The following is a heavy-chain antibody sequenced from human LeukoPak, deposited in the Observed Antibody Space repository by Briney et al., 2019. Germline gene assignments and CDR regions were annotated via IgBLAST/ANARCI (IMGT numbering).Heavy chain of an antibody. CDR3: ARDQGIAAAGTAPGAFDI. V-gene: IGHV1-46*01. CDR1: GYTFTSYY. D-gene: IGHD6-13*01. CDR2: INPSGGST. J-gene: IGHJ3*02. Sequence: GASVKVSCKASGYTFTSYYMHWVRQAPGQGLEWMGIINPSGGSTSYAQKFQGRVTMTRDTSTSTVYMELSSLRSEDTAVYYCARDQGIAAAGTAPGAFDIWGQGTMVTVSS.